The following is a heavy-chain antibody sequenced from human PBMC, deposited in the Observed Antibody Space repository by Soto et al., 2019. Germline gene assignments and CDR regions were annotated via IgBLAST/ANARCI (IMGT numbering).Heavy chain of an antibody. V-gene: IGHV3-30*18. CDR3: AKEPSSGWYWAINWFDP. J-gene: IGHJ5*02. D-gene: IGHD6-19*01. Sequence: QVQLVESGGGVVQPGRSLRLSCAASGFTFSSYGMHWVRQAPGKGLEWVAVISYDGSNKYYADSVKGRFTISRDNSENTLYLQMNSLRAEDTAVYYCAKEPSSGWYWAINWFDPWGQGTLVTVSS. CDR2: ISYDGSNK. CDR1: GFTFSSYG.